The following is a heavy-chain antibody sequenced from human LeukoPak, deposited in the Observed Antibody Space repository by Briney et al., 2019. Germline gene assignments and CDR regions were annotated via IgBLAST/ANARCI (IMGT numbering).Heavy chain of an antibody. J-gene: IGHJ1*01. CDR1: GFTFSNYA. D-gene: IGHD5-18*01. Sequence: GGSLRLSCAASGFTFSNYAMSWVRQAPGKGLEWVSAINSGGGTYYADSVKGRFTISRDNSKNTLYLQMNSLRAEDTAVYYCAHSRIIYAAMVRRGQGTLVTVSS. V-gene: IGHV3-23*01. CDR2: INSGGGT. CDR3: AHSRIIYAAMVR.